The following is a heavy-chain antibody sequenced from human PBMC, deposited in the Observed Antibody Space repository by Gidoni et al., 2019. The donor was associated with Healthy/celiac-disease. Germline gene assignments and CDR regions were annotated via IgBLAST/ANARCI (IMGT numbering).Heavy chain of an antibody. CDR1: GFTFGDYA. J-gene: IGHJ4*02. CDR2: LRSKADGGTT. Sequence: EVLLVESGGGLVKPWRSLRLSCTDSGFTFGDYAMRWFRQAPGKGLGWVGLLRSKADGGTTEYAASVKGRFTISRDDSKSIAYLQMNSLKTEDTAVYYCTRDGRYCSGGSCYYYFDYWGQGTLVTVSS. V-gene: IGHV3-49*05. D-gene: IGHD2-15*01. CDR3: TRDGRYCSGGSCYYYFDY.